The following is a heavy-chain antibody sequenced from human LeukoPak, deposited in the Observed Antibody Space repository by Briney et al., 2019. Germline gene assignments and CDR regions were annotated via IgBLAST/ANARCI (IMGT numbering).Heavy chain of an antibody. CDR3: AGRHYGSGSYYNI. J-gene: IGHJ4*02. CDR1: GGSISSSSYY. CDR2: IYYSGST. V-gene: IGHV4-39*01. Sequence: PSETLSLTCTVSGGSISSSSYYWGWIRQPPGKGLEWIGSIYYSGSTYYNPSLKSRVTISVDTSKNQFSLKLSSVTAADTAVYYCAGRHYGSGSYYNIWGQGTLVTVSS. D-gene: IGHD3-10*01.